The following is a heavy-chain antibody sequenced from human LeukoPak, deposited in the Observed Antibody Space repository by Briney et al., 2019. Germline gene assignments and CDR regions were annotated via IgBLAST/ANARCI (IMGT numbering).Heavy chain of an antibody. CDR2: IWYDGSNK. CDR1: GFTFSSYG. D-gene: IGHD3-22*01. J-gene: IGHJ3*02. V-gene: IGHV3-33*08. CDR3: ARDRNYYDSSGYPFDAFDI. Sequence: GGSLRLSCAASGFTFSSYGMHWVRQAPGKGLEWVAVIWYDGSNKYYADSVKGRFTISRDNSKNTLYLQMNSLRAEDTAVYYCARDRNYYDSSGYPFDAFDIWGQGTMVTVSS.